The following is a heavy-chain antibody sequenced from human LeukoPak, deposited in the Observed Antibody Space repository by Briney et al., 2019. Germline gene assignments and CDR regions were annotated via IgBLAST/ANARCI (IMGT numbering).Heavy chain of an antibody. CDR1: GFIFNSYE. CDR2: ISYSGNSI. D-gene: IGHD4-17*01. V-gene: IGHV3-48*03. J-gene: IGHJ4*02. Sequence: GGSLRLSCAASGFIFNSYEMNWVRQAPGKGLEWVAFISYSGNSIYYADSMKGRFAISRDNTKNLLYLHMSSLRAEDTAVYYCAGDNIENGDLDYLDSWGQGTLVTVSS. CDR3: AGDNIENGDLDYLDS.